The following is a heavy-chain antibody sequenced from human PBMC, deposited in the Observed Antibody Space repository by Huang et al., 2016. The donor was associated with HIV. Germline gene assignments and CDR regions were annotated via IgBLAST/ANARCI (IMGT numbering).Heavy chain of an antibody. CDR1: GGTFSSYA. CDR3: ARARGYYDSSVSYYFDY. D-gene: IGHD3-22*01. CDR2: IIPSCGTG. J-gene: IGHJ4*02. V-gene: IGHV1-69*13. Sequence: QVQLVQSGAEVKKPGSSVKVSCKASGGTFSSYAISWVRQAPGQGLEWMGGIIPSCGTGNYAQKFQGRVTITADESTSTAYMELSSLRSEDTAVYYCARARGYYDSSVSYYFDYWGQGTLVTVSS.